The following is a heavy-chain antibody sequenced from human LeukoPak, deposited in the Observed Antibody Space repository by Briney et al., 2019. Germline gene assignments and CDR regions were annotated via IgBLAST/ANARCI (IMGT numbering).Heavy chain of an antibody. D-gene: IGHD5-12*01. V-gene: IGHV1-2*02. Sequence: ASVRVSCKASGYTFTGYHMHWVRQAPGQGLEWMGWINPNSGGANYAQKFQGRVTMTRDTSISTAYMELSRLRSDDTAVYYCARVGYSGYGGVGYWGQGTLVTVSS. CDR2: INPNSGGA. CDR3: ARVGYSGYGGVGY. J-gene: IGHJ4*02. CDR1: GYTFTGYH.